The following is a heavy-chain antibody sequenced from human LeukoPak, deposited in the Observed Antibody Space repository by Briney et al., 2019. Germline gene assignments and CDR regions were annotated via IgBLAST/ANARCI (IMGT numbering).Heavy chain of an antibody. V-gene: IGHV3-30*19. Sequence: GGSLRLSCAASGFTFSSYGMHWVHQAPGKGLEWVAVISYDGSNKYYADSVKGRFTISRDNSKNTLYLQMNSLRAEDTAVYYCARGWRSSGWYQGYFDYWGQGTLVTVSS. CDR3: ARGWRSSGWYQGYFDY. D-gene: IGHD6-19*01. CDR1: GFTFSSYG. CDR2: ISYDGSNK. J-gene: IGHJ4*02.